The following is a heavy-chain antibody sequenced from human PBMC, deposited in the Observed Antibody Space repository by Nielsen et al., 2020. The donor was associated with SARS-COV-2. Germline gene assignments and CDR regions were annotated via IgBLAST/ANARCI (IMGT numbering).Heavy chain of an antibody. V-gene: IGHV3-9*01. D-gene: IGHD2-2*01. J-gene: IGHJ4*02. CDR2: ISWNSGSI. CDR3: VPGGGYCSSTSCFYFDY. CDR1: GFTVDDYA. Sequence: GGSLRLSCAASGFTVDDYAMHWVRQAPGKGLEWVSGISWNSGSIGYADSVKGRFTISRDNAKNSLYLQMNSLRAEDTALYYCVPGGGYCSSTSCFYFDYWGQGTLVTVSS.